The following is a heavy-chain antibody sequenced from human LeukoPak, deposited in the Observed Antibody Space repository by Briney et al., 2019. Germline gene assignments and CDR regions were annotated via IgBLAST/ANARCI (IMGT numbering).Heavy chain of an antibody. CDR3: ARFASSLPATTLYCYFYIDV. D-gene: IGHD1-1*01. CDR1: GVSISSADYY. V-gene: IGHV4-61*09. J-gene: IGHJ6*03. CDR2: FCTSGST. Sequence: SQTLSLTCSVSGVSISSADYYWSWIPPPAGQGLEWTRHFCTSGSTNYSPSLKRRVPISGDTSKSQFSLQLTSVTATDTAVYYCARFASSLPATTLYCYFYIDVWGRGTTVTVSS.